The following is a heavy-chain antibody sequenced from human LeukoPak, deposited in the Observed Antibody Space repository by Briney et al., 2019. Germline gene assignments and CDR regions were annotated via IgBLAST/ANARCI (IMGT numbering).Heavy chain of an antibody. CDR1: GGTFSSYA. J-gene: IGHJ4*02. CDR3: ARGNWNYCDY. V-gene: IGHV1-69*04. Sequence: SVKVSCKASGGTFSSYAISRVRQAPGQGLEWMGRIIPILGIANYAQKFQGRVTITADKSTSTAYMELSSLRSEDTAVYYCARGNWNYCDYWGQGTLVTVSS. D-gene: IGHD1-1*01. CDR2: IIPILGIA.